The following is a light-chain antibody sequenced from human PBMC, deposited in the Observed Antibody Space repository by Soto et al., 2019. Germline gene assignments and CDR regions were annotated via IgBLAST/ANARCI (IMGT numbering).Light chain of an antibody. Sequence: EIVLTQSPGALSLSPGERATLSCRASQSVSSSYLAWYQQKPGQATRLLIYGASSRTTGIPDRFSGSGSGTVFTLTISRLEPEDYAVFYYQQYGSSPYTFGQGTKLEIK. J-gene: IGKJ2*01. CDR1: QSVSSSY. CDR3: QQYGSSPYT. CDR2: GAS. V-gene: IGKV3-20*01.